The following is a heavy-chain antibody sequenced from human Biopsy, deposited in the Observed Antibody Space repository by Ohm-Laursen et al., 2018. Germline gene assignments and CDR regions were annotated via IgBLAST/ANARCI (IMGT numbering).Heavy chain of an antibody. V-gene: IGHV4-61*01. Sequence: GTLSLTGAVSGDSVSNITLYWTSIRQPPGQGLEYIGYIYARGSTANYNPSLESRVTMSADMPKNQFSLKLSSVTASGTAIYDCARGMRSSGGPYIDSWGQGTLVTVSS. CDR1: GDSVSNITLY. CDR3: ARGMRSSGGPYIDS. D-gene: IGHD6-19*01. J-gene: IGHJ4*02. CDR2: IYARGST.